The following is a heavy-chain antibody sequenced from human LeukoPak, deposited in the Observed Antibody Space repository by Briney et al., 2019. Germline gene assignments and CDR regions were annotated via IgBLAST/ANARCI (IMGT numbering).Heavy chain of an antibody. CDR1: GGTFSSYA. Sequence: SVKVSCKASGGTFSSYAISWVRQAPGQGLEWMGGIIPIFGTANHAQKFQGRVTITADESTSTAYMELSSLRSEDTAVYYCARDQEYYDFWSGAVRPYYMDVWGKGTTVTVSS. V-gene: IGHV1-69*13. D-gene: IGHD3-3*01. CDR2: IIPIFGTA. CDR3: ARDQEYYDFWSGAVRPYYMDV. J-gene: IGHJ6*03.